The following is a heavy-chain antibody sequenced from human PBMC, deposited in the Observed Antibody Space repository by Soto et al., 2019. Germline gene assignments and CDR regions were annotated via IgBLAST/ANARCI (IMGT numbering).Heavy chain of an antibody. CDR2: ISGSGGST. CDR3: AKDRAPVAGTNFDY. V-gene: IGHV3-23*01. CDR1: GFTFSSYA. Sequence: PGGSLRLSCAASGFTFSSYAMSWVRQAPGKGLEWVSAISGSGGSTYYADSVKGRFAISRDNSKNTLYLQMNSLRAEDTPVYYCAKDRAPVAGTNFDYWGQGTLVTVSS. J-gene: IGHJ4*02. D-gene: IGHD6-19*01.